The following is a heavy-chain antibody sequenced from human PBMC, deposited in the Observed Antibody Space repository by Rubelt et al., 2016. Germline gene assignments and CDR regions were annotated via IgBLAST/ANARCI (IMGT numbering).Heavy chain of an antibody. V-gene: IGHV3-66*01. CDR2: IYSGGST. Sequence: ETLSLTCTVSGGSISSSSYYWGWIRQPPGKGLEWVSVIYSGGSTYYADSVKGRFTISRDNSKNTLYLQMNSLRAEDTAVYYCARARGAGTWGYWGQGTLVTVSS. CDR1: GGSISSSSYY. D-gene: IGHD1-7*01. J-gene: IGHJ4*02. CDR3: ARARGAGTWGY.